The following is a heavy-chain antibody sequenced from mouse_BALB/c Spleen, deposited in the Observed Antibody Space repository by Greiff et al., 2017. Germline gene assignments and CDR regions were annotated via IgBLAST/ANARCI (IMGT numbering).Heavy chain of an antibody. CDR2: ISSGGSYT. CDR1: GFTFSSYT. V-gene: IGHV5-6-4*01. CDR3: TRDLPDWFAY. J-gene: IGHJ3*01. D-gene: IGHD2-1*01. Sequence: EVQLVESGGGLVKPGGSLKLSCAASGFTFSSYTMSWVRQTPEKRLEWVATISSGGSYTYYPDSVKGRFTISRDNAKNTLYLQMSSLKSEDTAMYYCTRDLPDWFAYWGQGTLVTVSA.